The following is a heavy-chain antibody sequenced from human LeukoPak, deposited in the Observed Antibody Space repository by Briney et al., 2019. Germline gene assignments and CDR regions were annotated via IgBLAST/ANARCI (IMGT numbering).Heavy chain of an antibody. D-gene: IGHD4-17*01. CDR1: GFSFSNFS. V-gene: IGHV3-30-3*01. CDR3: ARESAVTLADYGLDV. Sequence: GGSLRLSCAASGFSFSNFSMHWARQAPGKGLEWVAVTSSDGTNKYYADSVKGRFTISRDNAKNTLYLQMNSLRLEDTAVFYCARESAVTLADYGLDVWGQGTTVIVSS. J-gene: IGHJ6*02. CDR2: TSSDGTNK.